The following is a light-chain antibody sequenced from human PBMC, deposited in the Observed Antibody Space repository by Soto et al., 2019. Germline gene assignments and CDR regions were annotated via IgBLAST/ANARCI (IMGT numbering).Light chain of an antibody. CDR3: QHYNSYSEA. CDR2: KAS. V-gene: IGKV1-5*03. J-gene: IGKJ1*01. CDR1: QSISSW. Sequence: DIQMTQSPSTLSASLGDIVTITCRASQSISSWLAWYQQKPGKAPKLLIYKASSLESGVPSRFSGSGSGTEFTLTISSLQPDDFATYDCQHYNSYSEAFGQGTKVDIK.